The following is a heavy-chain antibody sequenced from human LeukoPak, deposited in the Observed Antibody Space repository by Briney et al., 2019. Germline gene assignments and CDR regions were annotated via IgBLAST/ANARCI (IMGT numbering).Heavy chain of an antibody. D-gene: IGHD2-2*01. CDR3: ARDLVPGDS. CDR1: GYTFTAYY. Sequence: ASVKVSCKASGYTFTAYYIHWVRQAPGQGLEWMGWINPNSGGTNYAENFQGRVTMTRDTSISTAYMELSSLRSDDTALYYCARDLVPGDSWGQGTLVAVSS. J-gene: IGHJ4*02. CDR2: INPNSGGT. V-gene: IGHV1-2*02.